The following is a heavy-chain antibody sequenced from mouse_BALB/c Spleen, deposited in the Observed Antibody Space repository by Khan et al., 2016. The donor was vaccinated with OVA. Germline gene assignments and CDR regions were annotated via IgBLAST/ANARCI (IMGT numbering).Heavy chain of an antibody. CDR2: ISYSGNT. CDR3: ARVHGGDLDY. V-gene: IGHV3-2*02. J-gene: IGHJ2*01. CDR1: GYSITSDYA. Sequence: EVQLQELGPGLVKPSQSLSLTCTVTGYSITSDYAWNWIRQFPGNKLEWLGYISYSGNTKYNPSLKSRISVTRATSKNQFFLQLNSVTTEDTATYYCARVHGGDLDYWGQGTTLTVSS.